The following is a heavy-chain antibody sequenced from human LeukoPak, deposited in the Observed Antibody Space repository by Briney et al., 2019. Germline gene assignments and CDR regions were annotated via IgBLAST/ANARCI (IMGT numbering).Heavy chain of an antibody. J-gene: IGHJ4*02. Sequence: GGSLRLSCAASGFTFSTFAMSWVRQAPGKGLEWVSMISGSGGGTYYADSVKGRFTISRDNSKNTLYLQMNSLRAEGTAIYFCAKNKGAGSYYGYSFDYWGQGTLVTVSS. V-gene: IGHV3-23*01. CDR3: AKNKGAGSYYGYSFDY. D-gene: IGHD1-26*01. CDR1: GFTFSTFA. CDR2: ISGSGGGT.